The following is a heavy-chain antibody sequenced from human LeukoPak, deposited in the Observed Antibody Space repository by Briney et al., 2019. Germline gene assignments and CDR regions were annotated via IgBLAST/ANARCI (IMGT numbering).Heavy chain of an antibody. Sequence: ASVKVSCKASGYTFTGYYMHWVRQAPGQGLEWMGWINPNSGGTNYAQKFQGRVTMTRDTSTSTVYMELSSLRSEDTAMYYCATTRGADTVFDYWGQGTLVTVSS. CDR1: GYTFTGYY. D-gene: IGHD4-17*01. CDR3: ATTRGADTVFDY. CDR2: INPNSGGT. J-gene: IGHJ4*02. V-gene: IGHV1-2*02.